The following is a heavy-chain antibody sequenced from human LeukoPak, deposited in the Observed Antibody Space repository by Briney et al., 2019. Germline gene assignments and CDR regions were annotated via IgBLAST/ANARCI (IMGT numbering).Heavy chain of an antibody. Sequence: SQTLSLTCAISGDSVSSNSAAWNWIRQSPSRGLEWLGRTYYRSKWYNDYAVSVKSRITINPDTSKNQFSLQLNSVTLEDTAVYYCARGVISSVVVPAARGFDYWGQGTLVTVSS. V-gene: IGHV6-1*01. CDR2: TYYRSKWYN. CDR1: GDSVSSNSAA. CDR3: ARGVISSVVVPAARGFDY. J-gene: IGHJ4*02. D-gene: IGHD2-2*01.